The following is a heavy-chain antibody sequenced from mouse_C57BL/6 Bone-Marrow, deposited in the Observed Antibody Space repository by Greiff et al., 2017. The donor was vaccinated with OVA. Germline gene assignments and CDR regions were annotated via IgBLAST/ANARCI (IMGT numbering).Heavy chain of an antibody. CDR3: ARATWNGWYFDV. V-gene: IGHV14-3*01. CDR2: IDPANGNT. J-gene: IGHJ1*03. Sequence: VQLQQSVAELVRPGASVKLSCTASGFNFKNTYMHWVKQRPDQGLEWIGRIDPANGNTKYAPKFQGKATITADTASNTAYLQLSSLTSEDTAIYYGARATWNGWYFDVWGTGTAVTVTA. CDR1: GFNFKNTY.